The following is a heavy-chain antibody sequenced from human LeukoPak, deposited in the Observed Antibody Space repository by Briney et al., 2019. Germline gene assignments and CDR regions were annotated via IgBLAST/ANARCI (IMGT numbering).Heavy chain of an antibody. V-gene: IGHV4-38-2*02. CDR1: GYSISSGYY. Sequence: SETLSLTCTVSGYSISSGYYWGWIRQPPGKGLEWIGSIYHSGSTYYNPSLKSRVTISVDTSKNQFSLQLSSVTAADTAVHFCARGVSEYWGQGILVTVSS. CDR3: ARGVSEY. CDR2: IYHSGST. D-gene: IGHD5/OR15-5a*01. J-gene: IGHJ4*02.